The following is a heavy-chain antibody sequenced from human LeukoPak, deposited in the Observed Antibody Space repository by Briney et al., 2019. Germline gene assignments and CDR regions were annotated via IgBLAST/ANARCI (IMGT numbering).Heavy chain of an antibody. V-gene: IGHV4-59*08. Sequence: SETLSLTCTVSGGSISSYYWSWIRQPPGKGLEWIGYIYYSGSTNYNPSLKSRVTISVDTSKNQFSLKLSSVTAADTAVYYCAIGALGAFFDYWGQGTLVTVSS. CDR2: IYYSGST. J-gene: IGHJ4*02. CDR1: GGSISSYY. CDR3: AIGALGAFFDY.